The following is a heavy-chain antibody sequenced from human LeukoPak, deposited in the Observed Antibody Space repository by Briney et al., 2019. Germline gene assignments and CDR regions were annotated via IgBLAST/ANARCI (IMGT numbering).Heavy chain of an antibody. D-gene: IGHD5-18*01. CDR2: IRSKANSYAT. V-gene: IGHV3-73*01. J-gene: IGHJ4*02. CDR1: GFTFSGST. CDR3: TREGRWTQRWFGY. Sequence: GGSLRLSCAASGFTFSGSTMHWVRQASGKGLEWVGRIRSKANSYATAYAASVEGRFTISRDDSKNTAYLQMNSLTPEDSAVYFCTREGRWTQRWFGYWGQGNLVTVSS.